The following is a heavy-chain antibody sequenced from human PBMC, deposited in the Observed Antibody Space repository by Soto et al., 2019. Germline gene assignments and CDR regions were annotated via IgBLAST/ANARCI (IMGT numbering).Heavy chain of an antibody. CDR2: IIPIFGIA. J-gene: IGHJ6*02. CDR1: GGTFSRYS. V-gene: IGHV1-69*08. D-gene: IGHD2-2*01. Sequence: QVQLVQSGAEVKKPGSSVKVSCKASGGTFSRYSITWVRQAPGHGLEWIGRIIPIFGIASYAQKFQGRVTSTANESTSAAFIERSSLRSDDTAVYYCAREDRDRETGLVPATIDGMDVWGQGTTVTVSS. CDR3: AREDRDRETGLVPATIDGMDV.